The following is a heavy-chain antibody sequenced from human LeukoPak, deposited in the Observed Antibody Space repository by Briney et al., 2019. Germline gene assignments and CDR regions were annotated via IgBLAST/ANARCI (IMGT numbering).Heavy chain of an antibody. D-gene: IGHD3-22*01. Sequence: GGSLRLSCAASGFTFSRYTMNWVRQPPGRGLEWVSSITTSSSYIYYADSVKGRFTISRDNAKNSLYLQMNSLRVEDTAVYYCARHVVGLGFDYWGQGTLVTVSS. V-gene: IGHV3-21*01. CDR1: GFTFSRYT. CDR3: ARHVVGLGFDY. J-gene: IGHJ4*02. CDR2: ITTSSSYI.